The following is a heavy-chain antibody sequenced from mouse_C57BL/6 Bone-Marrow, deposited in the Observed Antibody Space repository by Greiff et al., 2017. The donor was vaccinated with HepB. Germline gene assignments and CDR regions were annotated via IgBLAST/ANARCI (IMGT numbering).Heavy chain of an antibody. CDR1: GYTFTSYT. CDR3: ARGDYDYEKKFAY. CDR2: INPSSGYT. Sequence: VQLKESGAELARPGASVKMSCKASGYTFTSYTMHWVKQRPGQGLEWIGYINPSSGYTKYNQKFKDKATLTADKSSSTAYMQLSSLTSEDSAVYYCARGDYDYEKKFAYWGQGTLVTVSA. J-gene: IGHJ3*01. D-gene: IGHD2-4*01. V-gene: IGHV1-4*01.